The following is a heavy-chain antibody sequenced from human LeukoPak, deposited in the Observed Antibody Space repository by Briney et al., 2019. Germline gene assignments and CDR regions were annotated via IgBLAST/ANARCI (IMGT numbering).Heavy chain of an antibody. J-gene: IGHJ5*02. CDR3: AREVGANLKWFDP. CDR2: INPNSGGT. V-gene: IGHV1-2*04. D-gene: IGHD1-26*01. Sequence: PEASVKVSCKASGYTFTGYYMHWVRQAPGQGLEWMGWINPNSGGTNYAQKFQGWVTMTRDTSISTAYMELSRLRSDDTAVYYCAREVGANLKWFDPWGQGTLVTVSS. CDR1: GYTFTGYY.